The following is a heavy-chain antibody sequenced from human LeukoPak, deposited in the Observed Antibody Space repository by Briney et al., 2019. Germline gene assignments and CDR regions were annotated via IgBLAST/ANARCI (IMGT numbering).Heavy chain of an antibody. D-gene: IGHD6-25*01. V-gene: IGHV3-30-3*01. CDR2: TSYDGNNE. J-gene: IGHJ5*02. Sequence: GESLRLSCAASGFTFSSYAMHWVRQAPGKGLEWVAVTSYDGNNEYYADSVKGRFTISRDNSWNTLYLQMNSLRTDDTAVYYCAKEEAASWGQGTLVTVSS. CDR3: AKEEAAS. CDR1: GFTFSSYA.